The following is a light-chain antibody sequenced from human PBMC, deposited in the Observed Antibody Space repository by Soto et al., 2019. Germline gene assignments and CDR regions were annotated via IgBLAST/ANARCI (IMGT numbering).Light chain of an antibody. CDR3: QTWVCGTVV. V-gene: IGLV4-69*01. CDR2: LNSDGSH. Sequence: QPVLTQSPSASASLGASVKLTCTLSSGHSSYAIAWHQQQPETGPRYLMKLNSDGSHSKGDGIPDRFSGYSSGAERYLTISSLKSEGEADYYCQTWVCGTVVFGGGTQLTVL. J-gene: IGLJ2*01. CDR1: SGHSSYA.